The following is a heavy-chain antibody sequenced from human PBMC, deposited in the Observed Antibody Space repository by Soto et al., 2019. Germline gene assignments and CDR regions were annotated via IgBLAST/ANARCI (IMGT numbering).Heavy chain of an antibody. CDR2: VNPDGSEK. CDR1: GFTFSNYW. Sequence: EVQLVESGGGSVQPGGSLRLSCAASGFTFSNYWMSWVRQAPGMGLEWVANVNPDGSEKYYVDSVNGRFTVSRDSAKNSLYLKMDSLGAEDTAVYYCAREAPHQSNDYWGQGTLVTVSS. V-gene: IGHV3-7*01. J-gene: IGHJ4*02. D-gene: IGHD2-2*01. CDR3: AREAPHQSNDY.